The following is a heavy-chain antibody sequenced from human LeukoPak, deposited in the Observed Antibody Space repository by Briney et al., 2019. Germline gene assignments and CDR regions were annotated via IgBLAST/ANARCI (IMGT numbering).Heavy chain of an antibody. CDR1: GGTFSSYA. CDR3: ARDSGGITIFQLPRVYFDY. V-gene: IGHV1-69*04. J-gene: IGHJ4*02. CDR2: IIPILGIA. D-gene: IGHD3-3*01. Sequence: GASVKVSCKASGGTFSSYAISWVRQAPGQGLEWMGRIIPILGIANYAQKFQGRVTITADKSTSTAYMELSSLRSEDTAVYYCARDSGGITIFQLPRVYFDYWGQGTLVTVSS.